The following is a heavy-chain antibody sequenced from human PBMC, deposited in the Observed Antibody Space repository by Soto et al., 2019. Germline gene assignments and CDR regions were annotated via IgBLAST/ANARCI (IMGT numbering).Heavy chain of an antibody. D-gene: IGHD2-15*01. V-gene: IGHV4-31*03. CDR1: GGSMSSGGYY. J-gene: IGHJ6*02. Sequence: TLSLTCTVSGGSMSSGGYYWSWIRQHPGKGLEWIGYIYYSGSTYYNPSLKSRVTISVDTSKNQFSLKLSSVTAADTAVYYCAGQYCSGGSCYSDYYYGMDVWGQGTTVTVSS. CDR3: AGQYCSGGSCYSDYYYGMDV. CDR2: IYYSGST.